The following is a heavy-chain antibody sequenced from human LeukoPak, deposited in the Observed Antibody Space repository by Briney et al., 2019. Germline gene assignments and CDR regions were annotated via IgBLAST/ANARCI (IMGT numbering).Heavy chain of an antibody. V-gene: IGHV4-59*11. CDR1: GASMNTHY. CDR3: AAIKRGNIFGYFDF. J-gene: IGHJ4*02. D-gene: IGHD5-18*01. Sequence: PSETLSLTCAVSGASMNTHYWSWIRQPPGKGLEWIGYMLDTVTTKDNPSLKSRFTLSADTSKNQFSLRLTSVTAADTAVYYCAAIKRGNIFGYFDFWGQGIPVTVSS. CDR2: MLDTVTT.